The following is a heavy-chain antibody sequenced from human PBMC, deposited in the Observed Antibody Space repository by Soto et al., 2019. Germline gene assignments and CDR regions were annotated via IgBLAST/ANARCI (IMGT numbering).Heavy chain of an antibody. J-gene: IGHJ5*02. CDR1: GYTFTSYA. CDR2: INAGNGNT. D-gene: IGHD2-15*01. Sequence: ASVKVSCKASGYTFTSYAMHWVRQAPGQRLEGMGWINAGNGNTKYSQKFQGRVTITRDTSASTAYMELSSLRSEDTAVYYCARGGVVVVAATTPDNWFDPWGQGTLVTVSS. CDR3: ARGGVVVVAATTPDNWFDP. V-gene: IGHV1-3*01.